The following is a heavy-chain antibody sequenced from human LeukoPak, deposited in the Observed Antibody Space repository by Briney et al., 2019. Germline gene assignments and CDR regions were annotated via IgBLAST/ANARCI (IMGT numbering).Heavy chain of an antibody. V-gene: IGHV3-30*02. J-gene: IGHJ4*02. D-gene: IGHD6-19*01. CDR3: AKVNSSGWYYFDY. Sequence: GESLRLSCAASGHTLNIYGMHWVRQAPGKGLEWVAFIRYDGSNKYYADSVKGRFTISRDNSKNTLYLQMNSLRAEDTAVYYCAKVNSSGWYYFDYWGRGTLVTVFS. CDR2: IRYDGSNK. CDR1: GHTLNIYG.